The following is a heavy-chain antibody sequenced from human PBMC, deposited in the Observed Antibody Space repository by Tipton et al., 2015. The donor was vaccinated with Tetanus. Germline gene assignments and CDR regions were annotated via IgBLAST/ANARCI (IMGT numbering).Heavy chain of an antibody. J-gene: IGHJ6*02. CDR1: GYTFTSYY. CDR2: INPSGGST. D-gene: IGHD4-11*01. CDR3: ARTVTTDYYYYGMDV. Sequence: QLVQSGAEVKKPGASVKVSCKASGYTFTSYYMHWVRQAPGQGLEWMGIINPSGGSTSYAQKFQGRVTMTRDTSTSTVYMELSSLRSEDTAVYYCARTVTTDYYYYGMDVWGQGTTVTVSS. V-gene: IGHV1-46*01.